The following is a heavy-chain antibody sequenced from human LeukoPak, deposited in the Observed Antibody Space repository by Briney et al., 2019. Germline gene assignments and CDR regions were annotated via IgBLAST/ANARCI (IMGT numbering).Heavy chain of an antibody. V-gene: IGHV1-8*03. D-gene: IGHD4-11*01. Sequence: ASVKVSCKASGYTFTSYDINWVRQATGQGLEWMGWMNPNSGNTGYAQKFQGRVTITRNTSISTAYMELSSLRSEDTAVYYCARSKVKRLQIGFDPWGQGTLVTVSS. CDR2: MNPNSGNT. CDR3: ARSKVKRLQIGFDP. CDR1: GYTFTSYD. J-gene: IGHJ5*02.